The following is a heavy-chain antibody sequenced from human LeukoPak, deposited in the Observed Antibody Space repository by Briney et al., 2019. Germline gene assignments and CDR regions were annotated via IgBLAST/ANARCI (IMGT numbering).Heavy chain of an antibody. J-gene: IGHJ6*03. CDR1: GFTFSTYG. CDR3: ARLRYDYVWGSYPYYYYMDV. V-gene: IGHV3-66*04. D-gene: IGHD3-16*01. Sequence: PGGSLRLSCAASGFTFSTYGMSWVRQAPGKGLEWVSVIYRHGGTAYADSVQGRFSISRDNSKNTVDLQMNSLRAEDTAVYYCARLRYDYVWGSYPYYYYMDVWGKGTTVTVSS. CDR2: IYRHGGT.